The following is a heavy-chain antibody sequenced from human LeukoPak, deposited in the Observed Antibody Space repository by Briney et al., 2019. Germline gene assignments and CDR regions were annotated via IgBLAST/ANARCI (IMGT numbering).Heavy chain of an antibody. CDR3: ARGFCSSTNCYQGPFDF. J-gene: IGHJ4*02. CDR2: IKNKTNGGTT. D-gene: IGHD2-2*01. Sequence: GGSLRLSCAASGFTFSSAWMTWVRQAPGKGLEWVGHIKNKTNGGTTDYAAPVKGRFIISRDDSKNTLYLQMNSLGTEDTAVYYCARGFCSSTNCYQGPFDFWGQGTLVTVSS. V-gene: IGHV3-15*01. CDR1: GFTFSSAW.